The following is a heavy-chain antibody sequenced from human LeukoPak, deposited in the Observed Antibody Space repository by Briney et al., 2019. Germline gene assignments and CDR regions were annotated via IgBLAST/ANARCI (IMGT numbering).Heavy chain of an antibody. CDR3: ARERYYDSSGYYPDAFDI. Sequence: PGGSLRLSCAASGFTFSSYSMNWVRQAPGKGLEWVSSISSSSSYIYYADSVKGRFTISGDNAKNSLYLQMNSLRAEDTAVYYCARERYYDSSGYYPDAFDIWGQGTMVTVSS. CDR1: GFTFSSYS. J-gene: IGHJ3*02. D-gene: IGHD3-22*01. CDR2: ISSSSSYI. V-gene: IGHV3-21*01.